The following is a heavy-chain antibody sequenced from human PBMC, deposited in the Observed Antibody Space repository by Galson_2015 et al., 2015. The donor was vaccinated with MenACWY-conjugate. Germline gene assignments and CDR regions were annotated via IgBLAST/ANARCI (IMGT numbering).Heavy chain of an antibody. CDR2: ITPTNDNT. CDR1: GYLFTRYG. Sequence: SVKVSCKASGYLFTRYGISWVRQAPGQGLEWMGWITPTNDNTHYAQRFQGRVTMTTDTSTSTAYMELRSLRSDDTAVYFCARDHDFVWGTYPFGFWGQGTLVTVSS. V-gene: IGHV1-18*01. CDR3: ARDHDFVWGTYPFGF. J-gene: IGHJ4*02. D-gene: IGHD3-16*02.